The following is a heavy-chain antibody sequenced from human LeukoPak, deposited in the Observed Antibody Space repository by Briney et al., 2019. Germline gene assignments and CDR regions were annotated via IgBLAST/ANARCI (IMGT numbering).Heavy chain of an antibody. Sequence: GGSLRLSCAASGFTFSSYDMHWVRQATGKGLDWVSAIGTAGGPYYPGSVKGRFTISRENAKNSLYLQMNSLRAGDTAVYYCARGGVAGTNAFDIWGQGTMVTVSS. CDR2: IGTAGGP. V-gene: IGHV3-13*05. CDR3: ARGGVAGTNAFDI. J-gene: IGHJ3*02. CDR1: GFTFSSYD. D-gene: IGHD6-19*01.